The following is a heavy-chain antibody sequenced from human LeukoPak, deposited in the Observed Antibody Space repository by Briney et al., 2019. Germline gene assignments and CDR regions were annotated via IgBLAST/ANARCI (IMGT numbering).Heavy chain of an antibody. Sequence: ASVKVSCKASGYTFTGYYMHWVRQAPGQGLEWKGWINPNSGGTNYAQRFQGRVTMTRDTSISTAYMELSRLRSDDTAVYYCARVLYYDILTGYSPGFDTWGQGTLVTVSS. CDR1: GYTFTGYY. J-gene: IGHJ5*02. CDR2: INPNSGGT. CDR3: ARVLYYDILTGYSPGFDT. D-gene: IGHD3-9*01. V-gene: IGHV1-2*02.